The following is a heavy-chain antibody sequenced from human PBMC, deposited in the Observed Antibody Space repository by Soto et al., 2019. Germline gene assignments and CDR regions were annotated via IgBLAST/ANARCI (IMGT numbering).Heavy chain of an antibody. Sequence: QVQLMQSGAEVRKPGASVKVSCKATGYSFTAYYTHWVRQAPGQGLEWLGWMNPNSGDSNYAQQFQGRVTMTRDTSINTAYMELRRLTFDDTAVYYCTRDGGYSSSSGLLYYWGQGTLVTVSS. CDR2: MNPNSGDS. CDR1: GYSFTAYY. CDR3: TRDGGYSSSSGLLYY. J-gene: IGHJ4*02. V-gene: IGHV1-2*02. D-gene: IGHD6-6*01.